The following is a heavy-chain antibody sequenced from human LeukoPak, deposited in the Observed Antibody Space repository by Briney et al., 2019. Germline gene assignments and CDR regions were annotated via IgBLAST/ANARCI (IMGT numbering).Heavy chain of an antibody. CDR3: ATWRGSFYDY. D-gene: IGHD2/OR15-2a*01. CDR1: GYPFTAYY. V-gene: IGHV1-2*06. Sequence: ASVKVSCKASGYPFTAYYIHWVRQAPGQGLEWMGQIDPNSDGTKYAQKFQGRVTMTRDTSISTAYMQVSRLRSDDTAVYYCATWRGSFYDYWGQGTLVTVSS. CDR2: IDPNSDGT. J-gene: IGHJ4*02.